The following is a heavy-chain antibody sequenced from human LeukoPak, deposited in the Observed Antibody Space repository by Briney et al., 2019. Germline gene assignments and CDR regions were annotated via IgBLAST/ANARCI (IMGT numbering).Heavy chain of an antibody. CDR2: IIPFSDMT. V-gene: IGHV1-69*04. D-gene: IGHD3-10*01. Sequence: RASVKVSCKASGYTFTSYGISWVRQAPGQGLEWMGRIIPFSDMTNYAQKFEDTVTITADKSTSEVYMELTNLRSEDTAVYYCARDPYYYGSGSYVYSLDVWGQGTTVTVSS. J-gene: IGHJ6*02. CDR1: GYTFTSYG. CDR3: ARDPYYYGSGSYVYSLDV.